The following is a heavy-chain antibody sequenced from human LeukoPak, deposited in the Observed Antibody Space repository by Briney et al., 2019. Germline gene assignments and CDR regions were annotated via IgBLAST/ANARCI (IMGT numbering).Heavy chain of an antibody. V-gene: IGHV1-2*02. CDR1: GYTFTGYY. D-gene: IGHD3-10*01. Sequence: ASVKVSCKASGYTFTGYYMHWVRQAPGQGLEWMGWINPNSGGTNYAQKFQGRVTMTRDTSISTAYMELSRLRSDDTAVYYCARDLRDYGSGSSLFDYWGQGTLVTVSS. J-gene: IGHJ4*02. CDR3: ARDLRDYGSGSSLFDY. CDR2: INPNSGGT.